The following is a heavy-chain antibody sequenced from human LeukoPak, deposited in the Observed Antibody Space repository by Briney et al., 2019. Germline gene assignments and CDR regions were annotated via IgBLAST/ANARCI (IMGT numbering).Heavy chain of an antibody. J-gene: IGHJ6*02. CDR3: AKDPGWIFGVVSGMDV. CDR2: ISYDGSNK. D-gene: IGHD3-3*01. CDR1: GFTFSSYG. Sequence: GSLRLFCAASGFTFSSYGNHWVRRAPGRGLEWVAVISYDGSNKYYADSVKGRFTISRDNSKNTLYLQMNSLRAEDTAVYYCAKDPGWIFGVVSGMDVWGQGATVTVSS. V-gene: IGHV3-30*18.